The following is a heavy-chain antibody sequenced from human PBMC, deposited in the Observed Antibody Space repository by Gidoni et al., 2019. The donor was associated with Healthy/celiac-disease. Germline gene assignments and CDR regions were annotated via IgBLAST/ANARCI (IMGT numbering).Heavy chain of an antibody. Sequence: QVQLVESGGGVVQPGRSSRLYRAASTFPFSRYGMHWVRQAPGKGLGWVAVISYDVSNKYYADSVKGRFTISRDNSKNTLYLQMNSLRAEDTAVYYCAKESVGSGAFDIWGQGTMVTVSS. CDR1: TFPFSRYG. D-gene: IGHD3-10*01. J-gene: IGHJ3*02. V-gene: IGHV3-30*18. CDR3: AKESVGSGAFDI. CDR2: ISYDVSNK.